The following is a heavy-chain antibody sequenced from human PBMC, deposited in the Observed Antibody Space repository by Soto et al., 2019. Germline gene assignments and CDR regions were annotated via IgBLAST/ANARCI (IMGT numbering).Heavy chain of an antibody. V-gene: IGHV1-18*01. CDR1: GYTFSNYG. CDR3: ARDGGGRINALES. Sequence: QVHLVQSGGEVKKPGASVRLSCKASGYTFSNYGLSWVRQAPGQGIEWVGWVSPYSGDTSYARRLQGRVIMTTDTSSSTAYMELWSLTSVDTAVYYCARDGGGRINALESWGQGTMVTVSS. CDR2: VSPYSGDT. D-gene: IGHD3-16*01. J-gene: IGHJ3*02.